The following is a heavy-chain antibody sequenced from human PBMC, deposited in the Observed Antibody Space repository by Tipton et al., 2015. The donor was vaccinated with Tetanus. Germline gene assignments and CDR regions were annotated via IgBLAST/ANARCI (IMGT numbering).Heavy chain of an antibody. D-gene: IGHD3-3*01. CDR2: ISWKSGTI. V-gene: IGHV3-9*01. J-gene: IGHJ5*02. CDR1: GFTFSSYA. Sequence: SLRLSCAASGFTFSSYAMHWVRQAPGKGLEWVSGISWKSGTIGYADSVRGRFTVSRDNAKNSLYLQMNSLRAEDTAVYYCARGWDFWRGYGPTWVDPWGQGTLVTVSS. CDR3: ARGWDFWRGYGPTWVDP.